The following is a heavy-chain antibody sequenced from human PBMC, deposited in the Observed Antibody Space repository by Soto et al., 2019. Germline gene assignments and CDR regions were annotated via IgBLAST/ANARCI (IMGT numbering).Heavy chain of an antibody. Sequence: QLQLQESGPGLVKPSETLSLTCNVSGVSISDTSYYWGWIRQPPGKGLEWIGTIYFNGNTFYNPSLKSRLTISVDTSKNQISLRLTSVTAEDTAVYYCARQGSYWGQGTLVAVSS. V-gene: IGHV4-39*01. CDR2: IYFNGNT. CDR3: ARQGSY. CDR1: GVSISDTSYY. J-gene: IGHJ4*02.